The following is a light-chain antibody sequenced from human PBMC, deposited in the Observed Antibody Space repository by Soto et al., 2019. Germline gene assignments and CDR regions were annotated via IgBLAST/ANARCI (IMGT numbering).Light chain of an antibody. J-gene: IGKJ1*01. CDR1: QSISSW. Sequence: DIQMTQSPSTLSASVGDRVTITCRASQSISSWLAWYQQKPGKAPKVLIYKAPSLESGVTYRFSDRGSGAEFTLTISRLQPDDFATYYCQQYNSYPWTFGQGTKVDIK. CDR2: KAP. V-gene: IGKV1-5*03. CDR3: QQYNSYPWT.